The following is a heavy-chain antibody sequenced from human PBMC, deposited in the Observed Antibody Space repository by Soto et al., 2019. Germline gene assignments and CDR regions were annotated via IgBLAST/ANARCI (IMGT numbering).Heavy chain of an antibody. CDR2: IGEGYET. J-gene: IGHJ4*02. Sequence: PGGSLRLSCAASGFVFSDYGMNWVRQAPGKGLEWVSYIGEGYETYYPDSVKGRFSVSRDNAKNSLFLQMNSLRVEDTAVYFCARDEAGIRDFDSWGQGTLVTVS. CDR1: GFVFSDYG. CDR3: ARDEAGIRDFDS. V-gene: IGHV3-48*01. D-gene: IGHD3-10*01.